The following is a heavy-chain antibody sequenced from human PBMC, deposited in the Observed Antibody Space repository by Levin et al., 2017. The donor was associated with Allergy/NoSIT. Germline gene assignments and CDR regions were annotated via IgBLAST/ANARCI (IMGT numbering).Heavy chain of an antibody. CDR2: INPNSGGT. J-gene: IGHJ3*02. CDR1: GYTFTGYY. D-gene: IGHD3-9*01. Sequence: AASVKVSCKASGYTFTGYYMHWVRQAPGQGLEWMGWINPNSGGTNYAQKFQGRVTMTRDTSISTAYMELSRLRSDDTAVYYCARDSVLRYFDWLVHDAFDIWGQGTMVTVSS. V-gene: IGHV1-2*02. CDR3: ARDSVLRYFDWLVHDAFDI.